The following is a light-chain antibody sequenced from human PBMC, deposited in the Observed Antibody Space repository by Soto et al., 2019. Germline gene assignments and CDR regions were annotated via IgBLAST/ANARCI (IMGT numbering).Light chain of an antibody. Sequence: QSALTQPASVSGSPGQSITISCTGTSSDVGGYNDVSWYHKHPGKAPKLMIYEVSNRPSGVSNRFSGSKSGNTSSLTISGLQAEYEADYYCCSYTSSSTLPYVFVTGTKLTVL. J-gene: IGLJ1*01. CDR3: CSYTSSSTLPYV. CDR1: SSDVGGYND. CDR2: EVS. V-gene: IGLV2-14*01.